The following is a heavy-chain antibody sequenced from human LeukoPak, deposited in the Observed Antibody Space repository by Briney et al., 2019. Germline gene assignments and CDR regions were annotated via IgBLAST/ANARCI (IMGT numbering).Heavy chain of an antibody. CDR2: ISGSGGST. CDR1: GFTFSSYA. Sequence: GGSLGLSCAASGFTFSSYAMSWVRQAPGKGLEWVSAISGSGGSTYYADSVKGRFTISRDNSKNTLYLQMNSLRAEDTAVYYCAKKRGLIERRFLEWLLYAPFDYWGQGTLVTVSS. D-gene: IGHD3-3*01. CDR3: AKKRGLIERRFLEWLLYAPFDY. V-gene: IGHV3-23*01. J-gene: IGHJ4*02.